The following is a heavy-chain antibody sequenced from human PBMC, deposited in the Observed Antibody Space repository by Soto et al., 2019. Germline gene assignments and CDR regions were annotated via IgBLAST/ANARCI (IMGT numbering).Heavy chain of an antibody. J-gene: IGHJ6*02. Sequence: DTLSLSCSVSGGSISRYYWSWIRQPPGKGLELIGYIYYSGSTNYNPSLKSRVTISVETSKNQFSLKLSSVTAADTAVYYCARGGSSCYSFYYRLAVSAQRTTVPGSS. CDR3: ARGGSSCYSFYYRLAV. CDR2: IYYSGST. D-gene: IGHD6-13*01. CDR1: GGSISRYY. V-gene: IGHV4-59*01.